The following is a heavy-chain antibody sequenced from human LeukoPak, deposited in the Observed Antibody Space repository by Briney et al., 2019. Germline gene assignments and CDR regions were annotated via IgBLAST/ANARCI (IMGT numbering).Heavy chain of an antibody. V-gene: IGHV1-69*05. Sequence: GASAKVSCKASGGTFSSYAINWVRQAPGHGLEWMGRIVPIFSTSNYAQKFQGRVTLTTDESTRTAYMELSSLRSEDTAVYYCATSSGGIYDSSGYYYNDAFDMWGQGTMVTVSS. CDR1: GGTFSSYA. J-gene: IGHJ3*02. CDR3: ATSSGGIYDSSGYYYNDAFDM. D-gene: IGHD3-22*01. CDR2: IVPIFSTS.